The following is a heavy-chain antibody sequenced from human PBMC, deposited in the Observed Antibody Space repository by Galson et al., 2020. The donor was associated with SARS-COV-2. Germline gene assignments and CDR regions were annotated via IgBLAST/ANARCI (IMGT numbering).Heavy chain of an antibody. CDR1: GFTFNSAA. CDR3: GKDGDYDIWSGYYGNFDS. J-gene: IGHJ4*02. Sequence: GGSLRLSCAASGFTFNSAALHWVRQAPGKGLEWLSLISYDGRHKPYADSVKGRFTISRDNSKNTVFLEMNSLKHGDTAVYYCGKDGDYDIWSGYYGNFDSWGQGTLVLVSA. CDR2: ISYDGRHK. D-gene: IGHD3-3*01. V-gene: IGHV3-30*04.